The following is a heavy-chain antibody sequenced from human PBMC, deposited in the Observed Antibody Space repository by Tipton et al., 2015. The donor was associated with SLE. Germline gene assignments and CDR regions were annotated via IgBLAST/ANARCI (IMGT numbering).Heavy chain of an antibody. CDR1: GYTFTSYD. V-gene: IGHV1-2*06. CDR3: ARDRLAVVPAAIPPLDAFDV. D-gene: IGHD2-2*02. Sequence: QSGPEVKKPGASVKVSCKASGYTFTSYDMYWVRQAPGQGLEWMGRINPNSGATNYAQNFQGRVTMTRDTSTSTAYMELSSLRSDDTAVYFCARDRLAVVPAAIPPLDAFDVWGQGTMVTVSS. CDR2: INPNSGAT. J-gene: IGHJ3*01.